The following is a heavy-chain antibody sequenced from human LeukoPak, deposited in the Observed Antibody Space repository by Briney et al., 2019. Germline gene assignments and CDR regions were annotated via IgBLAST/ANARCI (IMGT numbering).Heavy chain of an antibody. CDR3: ASARTGLAAPNTPSSFDY. D-gene: IGHD6-13*01. Sequence: GGSLRLSCAASGFTFSSYAKSWVRQAPGKGLEWVSSISGSGTGTYYADSVKGRFIISRDNSKNTLHLQMNSLRAEDTAVYYCASARTGLAAPNTPSSFDYWGQGTLVTVSS. J-gene: IGHJ4*02. V-gene: IGHV3-23*01. CDR2: ISGSGTGT. CDR1: GFTFSSYA.